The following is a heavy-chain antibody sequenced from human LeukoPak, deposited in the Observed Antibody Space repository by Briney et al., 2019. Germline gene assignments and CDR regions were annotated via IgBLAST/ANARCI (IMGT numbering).Heavy chain of an antibody. Sequence: GGSLRLSCAASGFTFSSYSMNLVRQAPGKGLGWVSAISSSSSYIYYADSVKGRFTISRDNAKNSLYLQMNSLRAEDTAVYYCARDSYDFWSGQNWFDPWGQGTLVTVSS. CDR3: ARDSYDFWSGQNWFDP. D-gene: IGHD3-3*01. V-gene: IGHV3-21*01. CDR2: ISSSSSYI. CDR1: GFTFSSYS. J-gene: IGHJ5*02.